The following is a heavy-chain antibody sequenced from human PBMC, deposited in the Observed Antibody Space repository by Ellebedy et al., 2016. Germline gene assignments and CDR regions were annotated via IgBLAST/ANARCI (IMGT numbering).Heavy chain of an antibody. CDR3: ANSGYSYAWGH. CDR1: GLTVSSAY. V-gene: IGHV3-53*01. J-gene: IGHJ4*02. Sequence: GESLKISCAVSGLTVSSAYISWFRQPPGRGPEWVSMTSPGGDTHYADSVRGRFTMSRDNSKKTLYLQMNSLTAEDTAVYFCANSGYSYAWGHWGQGTLVTVSS. CDR2: TSPGGDT. D-gene: IGHD5-12*01.